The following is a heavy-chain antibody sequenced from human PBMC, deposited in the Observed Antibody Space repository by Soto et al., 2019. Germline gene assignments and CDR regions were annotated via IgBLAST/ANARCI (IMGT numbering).Heavy chain of an antibody. Sequence: GGSPSVWWAAAGGTFGAVGRSWVRPAPGRGLEWVGRIKSKTDGGTTDYAAPVKGRFTISRDDSKNTLYLQMNSLKTEDTAVYYRTTDRFRSYGYVVDYWGQGTLVTVSS. CDR1: GGTFGAVG. CDR3: TTDRFRSYGYVVDY. J-gene: IGHJ4*02. V-gene: IGHV3-15*01. CDR2: IKSKTDGGTT. D-gene: IGHD5-18*01.